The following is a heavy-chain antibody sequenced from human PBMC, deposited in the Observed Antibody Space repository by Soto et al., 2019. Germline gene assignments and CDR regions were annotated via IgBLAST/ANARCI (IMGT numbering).Heavy chain of an antibody. CDR2: IIPIFGTA. CDR3: ARENRPITMTYLNWFDP. CDR1: GGTFSSYA. V-gene: IGHV1-69*13. Sequence: SVKVSCKASGGTFSSYAISWVRQAPGQGLEWMGGIIPIFGTANYAQKFQGRVTITADESTSTAYMELSSLSSEDTALFFCARENRPITMTYLNWFDPGGQGTLVTVSS. J-gene: IGHJ5*02. D-gene: IGHD3-22*01.